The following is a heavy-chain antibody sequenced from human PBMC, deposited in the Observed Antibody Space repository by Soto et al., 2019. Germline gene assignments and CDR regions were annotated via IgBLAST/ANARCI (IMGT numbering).Heavy chain of an antibody. CDR2: IIPFFGTT. CDR1: AGTFSSYA. V-gene: IGHV1-69*01. CDR3: AIDLVYDSSGYYQVSWFDP. Sequence: QVQLVQSGAEVKKPGSSVQVSCKASAGTFSSYAITWVRQAPGQGLEWMGGIIPFFGTTNYAPKFQGRVTMTADESTSTAYMELISLISEDTAVYYCAIDLVYDSSGYYQVSWFDPGGQGTVVTVSS. J-gene: IGHJ5*02. D-gene: IGHD3-22*01.